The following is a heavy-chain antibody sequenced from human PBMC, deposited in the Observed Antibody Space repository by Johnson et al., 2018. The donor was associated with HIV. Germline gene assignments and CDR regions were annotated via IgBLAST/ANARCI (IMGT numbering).Heavy chain of an antibody. CDR2: ISYDGSNK. J-gene: IGHJ3*02. CDR1: GFTFSRYG. Sequence: QVQLVESGGGVVQPGRSLRLSCAASGFTFSRYGMHWVRQAPGKGLEWVAVISYDGSNKYYADSVKGRFTISRDNAKNSLYLQMNSLRAEDTAVYYCARGGLEQWLVWPHAAFDIWGQGTMVTVSS. V-gene: IGHV3-30*03. CDR3: ARGGLEQWLVWPHAAFDI. D-gene: IGHD6-19*01.